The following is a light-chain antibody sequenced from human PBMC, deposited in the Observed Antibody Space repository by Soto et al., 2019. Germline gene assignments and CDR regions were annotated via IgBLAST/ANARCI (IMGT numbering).Light chain of an antibody. Sequence: EIVMTQSPATLSVSPGERATLSCRASQSVSSNLAWYQQKPGQAPGLLIYGASTRATGIPASFSGSGSGTEFTLTISSLQSEDVSVYYYQQYNNWPLTFGGGTKVEIK. CDR2: GAS. CDR1: QSVSSN. CDR3: QQYNNWPLT. V-gene: IGKV3-15*01. J-gene: IGKJ4*02.